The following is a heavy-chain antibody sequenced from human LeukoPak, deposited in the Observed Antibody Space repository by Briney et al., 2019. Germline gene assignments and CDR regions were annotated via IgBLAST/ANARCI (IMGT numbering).Heavy chain of an antibody. V-gene: IGHV4-59*01. D-gene: IGHD6-6*01. J-gene: IGHJ4*02. CDR3: ARDSRWDCSSFDY. Sequence: KASETLSLTCTVSGGSISSYYWSWLRQPPGKGLEWIGYIYYSGSTNYNPSLKSRVTISVDTSKNQFSLNLSSVTAADTAVYYCARDSRWDCSSFDYWGQGTLVTVSS. CDR1: GGSISSYY. CDR2: IYYSGST.